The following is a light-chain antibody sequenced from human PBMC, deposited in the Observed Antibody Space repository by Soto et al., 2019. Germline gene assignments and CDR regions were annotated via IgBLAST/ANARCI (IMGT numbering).Light chain of an antibody. J-gene: IGLJ1*01. Sequence: QSMLTQPPSASGSPGQSVTISCTVTSSDVGAYDYVSWYQQHPGKAPKLMIYEINKLPSGVPDRFSGSKSGNTASLTVSGLQAEDEADYYCSSFAGSNNFPDVFGTGTKVTVL. CDR2: EIN. V-gene: IGLV2-8*01. CDR3: SSFAGSNNFPDV. CDR1: SSDVGAYDY.